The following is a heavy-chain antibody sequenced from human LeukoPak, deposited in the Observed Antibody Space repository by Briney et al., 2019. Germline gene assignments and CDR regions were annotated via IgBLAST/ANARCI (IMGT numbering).Heavy chain of an antibody. Sequence: ASVKVSCKASGYTFTDYYMHWVRQAPGQGLEWMGRINPNSGGTNYAQKFQGRVTMTRDTSISTAYMELSRLRSDDTAVYYCARIGICSSTSCYYFDYWGQGTLVTVSS. CDR1: GYTFTDYY. CDR3: ARIGICSSTSCYYFDY. D-gene: IGHD2-2*01. J-gene: IGHJ4*02. V-gene: IGHV1-2*06. CDR2: INPNSGGT.